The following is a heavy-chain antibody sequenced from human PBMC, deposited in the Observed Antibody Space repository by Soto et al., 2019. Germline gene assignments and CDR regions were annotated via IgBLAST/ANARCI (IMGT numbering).Heavy chain of an antibody. V-gene: IGHV4-34*01. D-gene: IGHD1-26*01. Sequence: PSETLSLTCAVYGGSFSGYYWSGIRQPPGKGLEWIGEINHSGSTNYNPSLKSRVTISVDTSKNQFSLKLSSVTAADTAVYYCAILYSGSYFSRPDFDYWGQGTLVTVSS. CDR1: GGSFSGYY. CDR2: INHSGST. CDR3: AILYSGSYFSRPDFDY. J-gene: IGHJ4*02.